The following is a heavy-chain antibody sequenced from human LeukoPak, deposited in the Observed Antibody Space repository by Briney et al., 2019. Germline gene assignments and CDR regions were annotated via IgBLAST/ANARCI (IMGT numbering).Heavy chain of an antibody. CDR3: ASLNYYDSSSYYVSDY. Sequence: SETLSLTCAVYGGSFSGYYWSWIRQPPGKGLEWIGEINHSGSTNYNPSLKSRATISVDTSKNQFSLKLSSVTAAATAVYYCASLNYYDSSSYYVSDYWGQGTLVTVSS. CDR1: GGSFSGYY. V-gene: IGHV4-34*01. CDR2: INHSGST. D-gene: IGHD3-22*01. J-gene: IGHJ4*02.